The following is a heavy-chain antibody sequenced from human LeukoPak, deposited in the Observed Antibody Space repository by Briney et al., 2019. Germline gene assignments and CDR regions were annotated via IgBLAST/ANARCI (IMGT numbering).Heavy chain of an antibody. CDR3: ARGDCSGVSCYSVDS. Sequence: ASVKVSCNASGYIFTASYIHWVRQAPRQGLEWMGWINPNIGGTSFAKKFQGRVTLTRDTSITTTYLELTGLGSDDTAVYFCARGDCSGVSCYSVDSWGQGTLVTVSS. V-gene: IGHV1-2*02. CDR2: INPNIGGT. D-gene: IGHD2-15*01. J-gene: IGHJ4*02. CDR1: GYIFTASY.